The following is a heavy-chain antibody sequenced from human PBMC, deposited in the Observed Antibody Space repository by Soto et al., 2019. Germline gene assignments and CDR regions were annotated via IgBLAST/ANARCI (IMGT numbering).Heavy chain of an antibody. J-gene: IGHJ4*02. Sequence: ASVKVSCKASGGTFSSYAISWVRQAPGQGLEWMGGIIPIFGTANYAQKFQGRVTITADESTSTAYMELSSLRSEDTAVYYCARNPASYSSSWYYFDYWGQGTLVTVSS. V-gene: IGHV1-69*13. CDR3: ARNPASYSSSWYYFDY. D-gene: IGHD6-13*01. CDR1: GGTFSSYA. CDR2: IIPIFGTA.